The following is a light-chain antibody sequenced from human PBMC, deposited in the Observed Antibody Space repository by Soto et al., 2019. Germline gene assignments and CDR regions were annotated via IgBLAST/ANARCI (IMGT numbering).Light chain of an antibody. CDR1: QSVSNN. V-gene: IGKV3-11*01. CDR2: DAS. CDR3: QQRANSIT. J-gene: IGKJ5*01. Sequence: EIVLTQSPATLSLSPGERATLSCRASQSVSNNLAWFQQIPGQAPRLLIYDASNRATGIPARFSGSGSGTDVTLTISCLEPEDFATYYCQQRANSITFGQGTRLEIK.